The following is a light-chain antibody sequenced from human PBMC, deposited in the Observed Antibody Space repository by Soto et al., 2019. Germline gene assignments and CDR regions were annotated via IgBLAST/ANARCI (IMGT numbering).Light chain of an antibody. V-gene: IGKV3-20*01. Sequence: EIVLTQSPGTLSLSPGERATLSCRASQSISSRFLGWYQQKPCQAPRLLIYGASSRATGIPDRFSGSGSGTDFTLTISRLEAEDFAVYYCQQYGSSPWKFGQGTTLEIK. CDR1: QSISSRF. CDR2: GAS. J-gene: IGKJ1*01. CDR3: QQYGSSPWK.